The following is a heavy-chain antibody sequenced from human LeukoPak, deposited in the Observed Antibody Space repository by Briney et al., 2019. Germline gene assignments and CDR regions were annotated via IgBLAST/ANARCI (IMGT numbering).Heavy chain of an antibody. V-gene: IGHV4-34*01. CDR1: GGSFSGYY. CDR3: ARAYDSSGRDFQH. D-gene: IGHD3-22*01. CDR2: INHSGST. Sequence: SGTLSLTCAVYGGSFSGYYWSWIRQPPGKGLEWIGEINHSGSTNYNPSLKSRVTISVDTSKNQFSLKLSSVTAADTAVYYCARAYDSSGRDFQHWGQGTLVTVSS. J-gene: IGHJ1*01.